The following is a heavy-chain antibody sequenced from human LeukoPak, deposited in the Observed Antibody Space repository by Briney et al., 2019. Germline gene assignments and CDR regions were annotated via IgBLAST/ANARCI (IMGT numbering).Heavy chain of an antibody. CDR2: ISGSGGST. CDR3: AKDAPVNIVVVPAANS. D-gene: IGHD2-2*01. CDR1: GFTFSSYA. Sequence: GGSLRLSCAASGFTFSSYAMSWVRQAPGKGPEWVSAISGSGGSTYYADSVKGRFTISRDNSKNTLYLQMNSLRAEDTAVYYCAKDAPVNIVVVPAANSWGQGTLVTVSS. V-gene: IGHV3-23*01. J-gene: IGHJ4*02.